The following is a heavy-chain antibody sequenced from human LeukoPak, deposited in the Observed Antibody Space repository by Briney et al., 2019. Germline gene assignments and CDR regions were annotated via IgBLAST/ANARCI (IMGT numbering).Heavy chain of an antibody. Sequence: SETLSLTCTVSDYSISSSYYWGWIRQPPGKGLEWFGIIYHSGSTYYNPSLKSRVTISVDKSKNQFSLKLSPVTAPDTAVYYCASALQLDYYYYMDVWGKGTTVTVSS. CDR2: IYHSGST. V-gene: IGHV4-38-2*02. CDR3: ASALQLDYYYYMDV. J-gene: IGHJ6*03. D-gene: IGHD6-19*01. CDR1: DYSISSSYY.